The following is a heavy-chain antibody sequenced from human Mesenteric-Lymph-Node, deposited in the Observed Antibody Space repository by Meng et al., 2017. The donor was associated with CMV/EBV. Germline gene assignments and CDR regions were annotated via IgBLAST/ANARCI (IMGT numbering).Heavy chain of an antibody. CDR1: GFTFGDYG. J-gene: IGHJ4*02. CDR3: AKADSGSGYFDY. V-gene: IGHV3-30*02. Sequence: GGSLRLSCAASGFTFGDYGMHWVRQAPGKGLEWVAFIRYDGSNEYYGDPVKGRFIISRDNSKNTVSLQMNSLRADDSAVFYCAKADSGSGYFDYWGQGTLVTVSS. D-gene: IGHD6-19*01. CDR2: IRYDGSNE.